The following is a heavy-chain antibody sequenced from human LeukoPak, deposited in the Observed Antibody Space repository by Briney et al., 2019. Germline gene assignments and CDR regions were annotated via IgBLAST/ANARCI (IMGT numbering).Heavy chain of an antibody. CDR1: GYTFTSYY. V-gene: IGHV1-46*01. Sequence: ASVKVSCKASGYTFTSYYMHWVRQAPGQGPEWMGIINPSGGSTTYAQKFQGRVTTTGDTSTSTVYMELSSLRSEDTAAYYCARDLYGSGTYPRYWGQGTLVTVSS. CDR3: ARDLYGSGTYPRY. CDR2: INPSGGST. D-gene: IGHD3-10*01. J-gene: IGHJ4*02.